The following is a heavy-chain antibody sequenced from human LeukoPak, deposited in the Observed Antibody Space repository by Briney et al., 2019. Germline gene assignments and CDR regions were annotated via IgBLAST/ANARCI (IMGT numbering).Heavy chain of an antibody. D-gene: IGHD1-26*01. V-gene: IGHV3-72*01. CDR3: AVMVGARSFDF. CDR1: GFSFSDNH. J-gene: IGHJ4*02. Sequence: SGGSLRLSCAASGFSFSDNHMDWVRQAPGKGLEWVGRVRTKARSYTTEYAASVKGRFTISRDDSMNSLYLQMRSLKTENTAVYYCAVMVGARSFDFWGQGTLVTVSS. CDR2: VRTKARSYTT.